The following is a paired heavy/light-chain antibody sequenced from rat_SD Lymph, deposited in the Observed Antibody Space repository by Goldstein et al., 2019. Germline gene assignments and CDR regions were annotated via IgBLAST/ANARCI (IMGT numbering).Heavy chain of an antibody. CDR3: TRARGGLYLPHYFDY. D-gene: IGHD1-2*01. J-gene: IGHJ2*01. CDR2: ITNTGGST. Sequence: EVQLVESGGGLVQPGRSLKLSCVASGFTFNNYWMTWIRQAPGKGLEWVASITNTGGSTYYPDSVKGRFTISRDNAKSTLYLQMNSLRSEDTATYYCTRARGGLYLPHYFDYWGQGVMVTVSS. V-gene: IGHV5-31*01. CDR1: GFTFNNYW.
Light chain of an antibody. J-gene: IGKJ1*01. CDR2: SAT. Sequence: DIQMTQSPASLSASLEEIVTITCQPSQGIGNYLSWYQQKLGKSPQLLIHSATSLADGVPSRFSGSRSGTQYSLKINRLQVEDTGIYYCLQISSTWTFGGGTKLELK. V-gene: IGKV12S22*01. CDR1: QGIGNY. CDR3: LQISSTWT.